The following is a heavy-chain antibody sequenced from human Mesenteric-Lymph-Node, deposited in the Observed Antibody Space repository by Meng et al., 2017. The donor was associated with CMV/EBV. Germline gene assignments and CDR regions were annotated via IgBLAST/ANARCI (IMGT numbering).Heavy chain of an antibody. D-gene: IGHD2-15*01. Sequence: GESLKISCAASGFTFSNYWMHWVRQAPGKGLVWVSYVNNDGSITSYADSVKGRFTISRDNSKHTLYLQMNSLRAEATAVYYCARAGGGFDYWGQGTLVTVSS. CDR3: ARAGGGFDY. CDR1: GFTFSNYW. CDR2: VNNDGSIT. V-gene: IGHV3-74*01. J-gene: IGHJ4*02.